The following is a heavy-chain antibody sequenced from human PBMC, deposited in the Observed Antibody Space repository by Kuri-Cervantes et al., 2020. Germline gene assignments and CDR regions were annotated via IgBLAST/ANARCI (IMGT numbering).Heavy chain of an antibody. Sequence: SQTLSLTCAVSGYSISSGYYWGWIRQPPGKGLEWIGGIYHSGSTYYSPSLKSRVTISVDTSKNQFSLKLSSVTATDTAVYYCARDRGYYGFFDPWGQGTLVTVSS. D-gene: IGHD3-10*01. CDR3: ARDRGYYGFFDP. CDR2: IYHSGST. J-gene: IGHJ5*02. V-gene: IGHV4-38-2*02. CDR1: GYSISSGYY.